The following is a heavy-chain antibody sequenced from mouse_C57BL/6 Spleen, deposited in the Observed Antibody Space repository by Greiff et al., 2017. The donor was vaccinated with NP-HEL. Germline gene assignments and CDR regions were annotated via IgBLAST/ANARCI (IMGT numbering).Heavy chain of an antibody. CDR3: TTPPFAY. CDR2: IDPENGDT. J-gene: IGHJ3*01. CDR1: GFNIKDDY. Sequence: VQLQQSGAELVRPGASVKLSCTASGFNIKDDYMHWVKQRPEQGLEWIGWIDPENGDTEYASKFQGKATITADTSSNTAYLQLSSLKSEDTAVYYCTTPPFAYWGQGTLVTVSA. V-gene: IGHV14-4*01.